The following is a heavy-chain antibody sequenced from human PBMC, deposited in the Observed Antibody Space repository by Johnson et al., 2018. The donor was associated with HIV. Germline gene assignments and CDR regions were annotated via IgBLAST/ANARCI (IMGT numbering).Heavy chain of an antibody. CDR3: AKVKSWGLDALDI. Sequence: VQLVESGGGLVQRGGSLRFSCAASGFTFSSYAIHWVRQAPGKGLEWVSGITWTSGEIDYADSVEGRFTISRDNTKNSLYLQMNSLRAEDTALYYCAKVKSWGLDALDIWGQGTMVTVSS. V-gene: IGHV3-9*01. CDR1: GFTFSSYA. CDR2: ITWTSGEI. D-gene: IGHD7-27*01. J-gene: IGHJ3*02.